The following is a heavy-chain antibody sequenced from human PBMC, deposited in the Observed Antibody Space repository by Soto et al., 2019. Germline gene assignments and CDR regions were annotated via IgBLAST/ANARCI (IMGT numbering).Heavy chain of an antibody. CDR1: GGTFSSYT. D-gene: IGHD3-16*02. CDR2: IIPILGIA. V-gene: IGHV1-69*08. Sequence: QVQLVQSGAEVKKPGSSVKVSCKASGGTFSSYTISWVRQAPGQGLEWMGRIIPILGIANYAQKFQGRVTITADKTTSTAYRELSSLRSEDTAVYYCARDQRITSRRGRDRSDYWGQGTLVTVSS. J-gene: IGHJ4*02. CDR3: ARDQRITSRRGRDRSDY.